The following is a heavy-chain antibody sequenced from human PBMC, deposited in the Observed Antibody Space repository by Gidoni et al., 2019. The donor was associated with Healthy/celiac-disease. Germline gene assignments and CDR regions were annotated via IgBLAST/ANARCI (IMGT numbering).Heavy chain of an antibody. CDR1: GYTFTSSG. V-gene: IGHV1-18*01. CDR2: ISAYNGNT. CDR3: ARARGGATRTLPLDY. Sequence: QVQLVQSGAEVKKPGASVKFSCKASGYTFTSSGISWVRQAPGQGLEWMGWISAYNGNTNYAQKLQGRVTMTTDTSTSTDYMELRSLRSDDTAVYYCARARGGATRTLPLDYWGQGTLVTVSS. J-gene: IGHJ4*02. D-gene: IGHD3-10*01.